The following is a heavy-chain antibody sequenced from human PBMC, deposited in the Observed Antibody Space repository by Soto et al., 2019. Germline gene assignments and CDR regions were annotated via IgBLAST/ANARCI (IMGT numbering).Heavy chain of an antibody. Sequence: EVQLLESGGGLVQPGGSLRLSCAASGFTFSSYAMSWVRQAPGKGLEWVSAISGSGGSTYYSDSVKGRFTISRDNSKNTLYLQMNRLRAEDTAVYYCAKERNMVRGVNTFDYWGQGTLVTVSS. V-gene: IGHV3-23*01. CDR1: GFTFSSYA. J-gene: IGHJ4*02. D-gene: IGHD3-10*01. CDR2: ISGSGGST. CDR3: AKERNMVRGVNTFDY.